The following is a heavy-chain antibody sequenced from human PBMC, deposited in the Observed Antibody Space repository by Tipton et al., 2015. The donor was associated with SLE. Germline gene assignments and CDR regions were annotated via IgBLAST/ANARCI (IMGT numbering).Heavy chain of an antibody. Sequence: TLSLTCAVYGGSFCGYYGRWIRQGPGKGLEWVGEIKHGGRTHYNPSLKSRVTMSVDTSKNQFSLRLSSVTAADTAVYYCAGGVAFDIWGQGTMVTVSS. J-gene: IGHJ3*02. CDR2: IKHGGRT. CDR1: GGSFCGYY. CDR3: AGGVAFDI. V-gene: IGHV4-34*01.